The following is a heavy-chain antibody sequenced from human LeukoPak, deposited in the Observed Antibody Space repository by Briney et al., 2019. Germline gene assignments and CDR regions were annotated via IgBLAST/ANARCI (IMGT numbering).Heavy chain of an antibody. J-gene: IGHJ4*02. D-gene: IGHD1-26*01. V-gene: IGHV3-74*01. CDR2: INSDGSST. CDR1: GFTFSSYW. Sequence: GGSLRLSCAASGFTFSSYWMYWVRQAPGKGLVWVSRINSDGSSTSYADSVKGRFTISRDNAKNTLYLQMNSLRAEDTAVYYCAGGGVGAIYFDYWGQGTLVTVSS. CDR3: AGGGVGAIYFDY.